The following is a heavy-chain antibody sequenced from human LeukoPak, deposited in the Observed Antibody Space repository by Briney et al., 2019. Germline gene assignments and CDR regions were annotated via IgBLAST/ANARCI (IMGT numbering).Heavy chain of an antibody. J-gene: IGHJ4*02. Sequence: GGSLKLSCAASGFNFNSYTMNWVRQAPGKGLQWVANILASGSPTYYADSVKGRFIISRDNSKNTVYLQMNSLRVEDTAIYYCAKDLRPDGVDNFDHWGQGILVTVSS. D-gene: IGHD2-8*01. V-gene: IGHV3-23*01. CDR2: ILASGSPT. CDR1: GFNFNSYT. CDR3: AKDLRPDGVDNFDH.